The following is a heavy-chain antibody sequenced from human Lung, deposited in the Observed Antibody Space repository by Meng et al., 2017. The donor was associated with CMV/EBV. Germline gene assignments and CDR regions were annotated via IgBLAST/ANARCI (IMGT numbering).Heavy chain of an antibody. D-gene: IGHD3-10*01. Sequence: VQLQDSGQGLVKPPQTLSLTCTVSGGSISSGGYYSSWIRQHPGKGLEWIGYIHSSGSTYYNPSLRSRLTISVDTSKNQFSLKLSSVTAADTAVYYCARASYGSGSPLGESWFDPWGQGTLVTVSS. CDR2: IHSSGST. CDR3: ARASYGSGSPLGESWFDP. CDR1: GGSISSGGYY. J-gene: IGHJ5*02. V-gene: IGHV4-31*03.